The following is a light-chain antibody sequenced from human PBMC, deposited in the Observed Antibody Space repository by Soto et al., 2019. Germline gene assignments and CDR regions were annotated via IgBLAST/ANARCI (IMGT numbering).Light chain of an antibody. V-gene: IGLV2-11*01. J-gene: IGLJ2*01. CDR1: SSDVGVYKY. Sequence: QSALTQPRSVSGSPGQSVTISCTGTSSDVGVYKYVSWYQQHPGKVPKLMIYDVTKRPSGVPDRFSGSKSGNTASLTISGLQAEDEADYYCCSYAGSYTWVFGGGIKVTVL. CDR2: DVT. CDR3: CSYAGSYTWV.